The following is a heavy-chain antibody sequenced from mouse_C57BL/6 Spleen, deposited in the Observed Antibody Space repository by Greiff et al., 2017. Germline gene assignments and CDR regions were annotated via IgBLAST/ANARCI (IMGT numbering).Heavy chain of an antibody. CDR2: INPSNGGT. CDR1: GYTFTSYW. J-gene: IGHJ2*01. V-gene: IGHV1-53*01. CDR3: ARGSFITTAARVYFDY. Sequence: VQLQQSGTELVKPGASVKLSCKASGYTFTSYWMHWVKQRPGQGLEWIRNINPSNGGTNYNEKFKSKATLTVDKSSSTAYMQLSSLTSEDSAVYYCARGSFITTAARVYFDYWGQGTTLTVSS. D-gene: IGHD1-1*01.